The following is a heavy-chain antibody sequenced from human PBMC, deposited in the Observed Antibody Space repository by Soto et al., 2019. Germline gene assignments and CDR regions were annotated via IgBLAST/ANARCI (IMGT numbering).Heavy chain of an antibody. CDR1: GFTFSGYG. CDR2: IWYDGSNK. Sequence: QVQLVESGGGVVQPGRSLRLSCAASGFTFSGYGMHWVRQAPGKGLEWVANIWYDGSNKYYADSVKGRFTISRDDSKNTLYLHMNSLRAADTAVYYCARELRGYSYFAYYRMDVWGQGTTVTVSS. J-gene: IGHJ6*02. D-gene: IGHD5-18*01. V-gene: IGHV3-33*01. CDR3: ARELRGYSYFAYYRMDV.